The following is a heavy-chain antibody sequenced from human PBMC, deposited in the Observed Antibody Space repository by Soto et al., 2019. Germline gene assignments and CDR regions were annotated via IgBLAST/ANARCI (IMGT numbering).Heavy chain of an antibody. J-gene: IGHJ4*02. D-gene: IGHD3-9*01. Sequence: SETLSLTCTVSGGSISSYYWSWIRQPPGKGLEWIGYIYYSGSTNYNPSLKSRVTISVDTSKNQFSLKLSSVTAADTAVYYCARGMAEEQIFYYFDYWGQGALVTVSS. CDR1: GGSISSYY. CDR2: IYYSGST. CDR3: ARGMAEEQIFYYFDY. V-gene: IGHV4-59*08.